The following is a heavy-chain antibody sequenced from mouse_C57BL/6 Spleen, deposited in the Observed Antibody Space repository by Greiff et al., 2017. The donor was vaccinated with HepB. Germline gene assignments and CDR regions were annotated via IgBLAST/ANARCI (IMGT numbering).Heavy chain of an antibody. CDR3: ASAEIYDGYYWFAY. Sequence: QVQLKESGAELARPGASVKLSCKASGYTFTSYGISWVKQRTGQGLEWIGEIYPRSGNTYYNEKFKGKATLTADKSSSTAYMELRSLTSEDSAVYFCASAEIYDGYYWFAYWGQGTQVTVSA. CDR2: IYPRSGNT. D-gene: IGHD2-3*01. CDR1: GYTFTSYG. J-gene: IGHJ3*01. V-gene: IGHV1-81*01.